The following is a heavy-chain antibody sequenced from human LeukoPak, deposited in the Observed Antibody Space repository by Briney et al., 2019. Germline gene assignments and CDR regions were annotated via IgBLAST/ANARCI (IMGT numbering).Heavy chain of an antibody. CDR3: ARDPNGDQAFDY. Sequence: SEALSLTCTVSGGSISSYYWSWIRQPPGKGLEWIGYIYYSGSTNYNPSLKSRVTISVDTSKNQFSLKLSSVTAADTAVYYCARDPNGDQAFDYWGQGTLVTVSS. D-gene: IGHD4-17*01. J-gene: IGHJ4*02. V-gene: IGHV4-59*01. CDR2: IYYSGST. CDR1: GGSISSYY.